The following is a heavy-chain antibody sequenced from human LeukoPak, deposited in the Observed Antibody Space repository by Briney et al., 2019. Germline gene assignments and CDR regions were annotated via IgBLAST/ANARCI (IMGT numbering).Heavy chain of an antibody. V-gene: IGHV4-39*01. J-gene: IGHJ4*02. Sequence: SETLSLTCTVSGGSISSSSYYWGWIRQPPGKGLEWIGSIYYSGSTYYNPSLKSRVTISVDTSKNQFSLKLSSVTAADTAVYYCARHYYGSGSNPCFDYWGQGTLVTVSS. CDR2: IYYSGST. D-gene: IGHD3-10*01. CDR3: ARHYYGSGSNPCFDY. CDR1: GGSISSSSYY.